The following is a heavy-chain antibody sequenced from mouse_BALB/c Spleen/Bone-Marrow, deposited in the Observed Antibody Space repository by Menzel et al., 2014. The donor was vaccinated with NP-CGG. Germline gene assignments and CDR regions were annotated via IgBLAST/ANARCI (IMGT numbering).Heavy chain of an antibody. CDR3: SREPSNWGYY. J-gene: IGHJ2*01. Sequence: QVQLQQPGAELARPGASVKLSCKPSGYTFTTYWMQWVKQRPGQGLEWIGAIYPGEGDTRYTQKFKGKATLTADKSSSTAYIQLSNLTSEDSAVYYCSREPSNWGYYWGQGTTLTVSS. CDR2: IYPGEGDT. CDR1: GYTFTTYW. V-gene: IGHV1-87*01.